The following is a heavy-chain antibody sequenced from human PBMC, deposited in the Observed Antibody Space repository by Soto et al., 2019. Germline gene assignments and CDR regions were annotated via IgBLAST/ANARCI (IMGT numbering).Heavy chain of an antibody. J-gene: IGHJ6*02. D-gene: IGHD3-9*01. V-gene: IGHV1-69*12. CDR1: GGTFSSYA. Sequence: QVQLVQSGAEVKKPGSSVKVSCKASGGTFSSYAISWVRQAPGQGLEWMGGIIPIFGTANYAQKFQGRVTITADESTSTAYMELSSLRSEDTAVYYCARARGYDILTDAIYGMDVWGQGTTVTVSS. CDR3: ARARGYDILTDAIYGMDV. CDR2: IIPIFGTA.